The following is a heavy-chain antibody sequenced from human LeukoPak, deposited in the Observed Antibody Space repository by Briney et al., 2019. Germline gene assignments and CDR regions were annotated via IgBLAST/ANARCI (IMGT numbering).Heavy chain of an antibody. CDR1: GFTFSSYA. V-gene: IGHV3-30-3*01. CDR2: ISHDGSNK. D-gene: IGHD2-15*01. J-gene: IGHJ4*02. Sequence: GGSLRLSCAASGFTFSSYAMHWVRQAPGKGLEWVAVISHDGSNKYYADSVKGRFTISRDNSKNTLYLQMNSLRAEDTAVYYCARDLGVVVVAALDYWGQGTLVTVSS. CDR3: ARDLGVVVVAALDY.